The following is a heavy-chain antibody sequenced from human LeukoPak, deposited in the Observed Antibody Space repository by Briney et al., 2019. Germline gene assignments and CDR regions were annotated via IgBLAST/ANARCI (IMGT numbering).Heavy chain of an antibody. CDR2: IHYSGRT. Sequence: HPSETLSLTCSVPGGSISRHFWSWIRQPPGKGLDWIAFIHYSGRTKYNPSLQSRVTISIDTSENNFSLKLTSVTAADTAVYYCARLLDNDSSGDPDTFDMWGQGTVVSVSS. CDR1: GGSISRHF. CDR3: ARLLDNDSSGDPDTFDM. D-gene: IGHD3-22*01. J-gene: IGHJ3*02. V-gene: IGHV4-59*11.